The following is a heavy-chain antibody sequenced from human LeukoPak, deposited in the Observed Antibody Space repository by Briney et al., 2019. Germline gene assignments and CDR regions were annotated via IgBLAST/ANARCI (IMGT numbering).Heavy chain of an antibody. CDR3: ARERGKPAAIHYYYYMDV. D-gene: IGHD2-2*01. CDR2: IIPIFGTA. CDR1: GGTFSSYA. V-gene: IGHV1-69*13. Sequence: SVKVSCKASGGTFSSYAISWVRQAPGQGLEWMGGIIPIFGTANYAQKFQGRVTITADESTSTAYMALSSLRSEDTAVYYCARERGKPAAIHYYYYMDVWGKGTTGTVS. J-gene: IGHJ6*03.